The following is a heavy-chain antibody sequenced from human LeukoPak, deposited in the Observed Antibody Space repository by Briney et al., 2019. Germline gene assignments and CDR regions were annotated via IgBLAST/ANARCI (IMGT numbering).Heavy chain of an antibody. Sequence: PGGSLRLSCAASGFTFGTYAMTWVRQAPGKGLEWVSAISASGTSTYYADSVKGRFTISRDNSKNTLYLQMSSLRAEDTAVYFCAKGNFLLRNGMDVWGQGTTVTVSS. CDR3: AKGNFLLRNGMDV. CDR2: ISASGTST. V-gene: IGHV3-23*01. D-gene: IGHD2-15*01. CDR1: GFTFGTYA. J-gene: IGHJ6*02.